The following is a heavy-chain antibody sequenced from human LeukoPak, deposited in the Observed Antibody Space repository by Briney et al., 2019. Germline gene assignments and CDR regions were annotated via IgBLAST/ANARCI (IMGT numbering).Heavy chain of an antibody. CDR2: IYYSGST. J-gene: IGHJ4*02. D-gene: IGHD3-3*01. Sequence: PSETLSLTCTVSGGSTSSYYWSWIRQPPGKGLEWIGYIYYSGSTNYNPSLKSRVTISVDTSKNQFSLKLSSVTAADTAVYYCARAGWSGYCFDYWGQGTLVTVSS. CDR1: GGSTSSYY. V-gene: IGHV4-59*01. CDR3: ARAGWSGYCFDY.